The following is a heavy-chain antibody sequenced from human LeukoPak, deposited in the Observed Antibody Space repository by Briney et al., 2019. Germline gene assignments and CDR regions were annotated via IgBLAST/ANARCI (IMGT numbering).Heavy chain of an antibody. J-gene: IGHJ4*02. CDR1: DGSFSNYY. CDR3: ARRDWFGQSDDY. CDR2: INRSGNT. D-gene: IGHD3-10*01. V-gene: IGHV4-34*01. Sequence: PSETLSITCAVDDGSFSNYYWRWIRQPPGRGLEWIGEINRSGNTNYNPSLKSRVTISVDASKNQFSLKLSSVTAADTAVYYCARRDWFGQSDDYWGQGTLVSVSS.